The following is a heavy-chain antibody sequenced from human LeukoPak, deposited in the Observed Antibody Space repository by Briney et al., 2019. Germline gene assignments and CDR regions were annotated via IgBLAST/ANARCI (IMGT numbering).Heavy chain of an antibody. CDR3: ARDYWFDP. Sequence: GGSLRLSCAASGFTFSSYEMNWVRQAPGKGLEWISYISSAGTTKIYADSVKGRFTVSRDNAKNSLYLQMNSLRAEDTAVYYCARDYWFDPWGHGTLVTVSS. V-gene: IGHV3-48*03. CDR1: GFTFSSYE. J-gene: IGHJ5*02. CDR2: ISSAGTTK.